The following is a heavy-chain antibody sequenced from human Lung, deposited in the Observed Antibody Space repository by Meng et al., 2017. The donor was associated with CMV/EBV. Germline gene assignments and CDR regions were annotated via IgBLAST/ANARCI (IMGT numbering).Heavy chain of an antibody. CDR2: IKEDGSDK. D-gene: IGHD6-25*01. CDR3: ARDRAANSFDP. J-gene: IGHJ5*02. Sequence: SCAASGFTFINYWMSWVRQAPGKGLEWVANIKEDGSDKYYVDSVKGRFTISRDNAKNSLYLQMNSLRAEDTAVYYCARDRAANSFDPWGQRTLVTVS. CDR1: GFTFINYW. V-gene: IGHV3-7*01.